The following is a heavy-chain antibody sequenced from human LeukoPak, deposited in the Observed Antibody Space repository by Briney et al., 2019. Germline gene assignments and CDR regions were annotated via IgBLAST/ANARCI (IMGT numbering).Heavy chain of an antibody. CDR3: ARGPLYSSSWPFDY. CDR2: ISAYNGNT. V-gene: IGHV1-18*01. Sequence: ASVKLSCKASGYTFTSYGISWVRQAPGQGREGMGWISAYNGNTNYAQKLQGRVTMTTDTYTSTAYMELRSLRSDDTAVYYCARGPLYSSSWPFDYWGQGTLVTVSS. J-gene: IGHJ4*02. D-gene: IGHD6-13*01. CDR1: GYTFTSYG.